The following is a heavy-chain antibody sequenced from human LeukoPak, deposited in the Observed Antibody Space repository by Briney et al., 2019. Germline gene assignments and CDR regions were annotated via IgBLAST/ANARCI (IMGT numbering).Heavy chain of an antibody. D-gene: IGHD3-22*01. V-gene: IGHV3-30-3*01. CDR1: GFTFSSYA. J-gene: IGHJ4*02. CDR3: AKVHYYDSSGPPIDFDY. CDR2: ISYDGSNK. Sequence: GGSLRLSCAASGFTFSSYAMHWVRQAPGKGLEWVAVISYDGSNKYYADSVKGRFTISRDNSKNTLYLQMNSLRAEDTAVYYCAKVHYYDSSGPPIDFDYWGQGTLVTVSS.